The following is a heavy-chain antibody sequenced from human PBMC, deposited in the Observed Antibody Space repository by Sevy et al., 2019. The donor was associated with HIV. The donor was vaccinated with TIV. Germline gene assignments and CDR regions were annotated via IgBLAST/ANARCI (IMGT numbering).Heavy chain of an antibody. CDR3: ASRLHYYDSPSAY. CDR2: ISSGSSYV. J-gene: IGHJ4*02. Sequence: GGSLRLSCAASGFTFSYYNMNWVRQAPGKGLEWVSSISSGSSYVYHADSVKGRFTISRDNAKNSLYLQMNSLRTEDTAVYYCASRLHYYDSPSAYWGQGTQVTVSS. V-gene: IGHV3-21*01. D-gene: IGHD3-22*01. CDR1: GFTFSYYN.